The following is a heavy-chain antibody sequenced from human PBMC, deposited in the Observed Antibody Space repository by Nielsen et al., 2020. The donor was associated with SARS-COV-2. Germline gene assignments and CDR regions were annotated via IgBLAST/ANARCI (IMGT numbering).Heavy chain of an antibody. Sequence: SVKVSCKASGYTFTSYAISWVRQAPGQGLEWMGGIIPIFGTANYAQKFQGRVTITADESTSTAYMELSSLRSEDTAVYYCARGRYYGSGSQIRQYYYYYYGMDVWGQGTTVTVSS. V-gene: IGHV1-69*13. CDR3: ARGRYYGSGSQIRQYYYYYYGMDV. J-gene: IGHJ6*02. D-gene: IGHD3-10*01. CDR1: GYTFTSYA. CDR2: IIPIFGTA.